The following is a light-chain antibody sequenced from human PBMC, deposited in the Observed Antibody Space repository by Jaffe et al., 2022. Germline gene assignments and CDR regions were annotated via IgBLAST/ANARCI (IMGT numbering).Light chain of an antibody. CDR1: EAISRW. CDR2: EAT. CDR3: QQGNSYPS. Sequence: QLTQSPSSVSASVGDTVTITCRASEAISRWLGWYQQIPGKAPKLLVSEATSLQTGVPPRFSASGSGTEFTLTITGLQPEDFGTYFCQQGNSYPSFGPGTKVEIK. V-gene: IGKV1D-12*01. J-gene: IGKJ3*01.